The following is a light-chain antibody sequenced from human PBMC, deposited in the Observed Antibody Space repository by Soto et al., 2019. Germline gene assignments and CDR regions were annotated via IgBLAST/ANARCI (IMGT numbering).Light chain of an antibody. CDR2: EVD. Sequence: QSALTQPASVSGSPGQSITISCTGTDSDIAYNFVSWYQQHPGKAPKLMIYEVDNRPSGVSNRFSGSKSGNTASLTISGLQAEDEADYYCRSSTTTDTLRIFGTGTKLTVL. V-gene: IGLV2-14*01. CDR1: DSDIAYNF. J-gene: IGLJ1*01. CDR3: RSSTTTDTLRI.